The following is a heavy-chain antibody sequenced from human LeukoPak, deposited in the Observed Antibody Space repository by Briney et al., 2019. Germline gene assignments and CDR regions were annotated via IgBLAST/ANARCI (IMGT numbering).Heavy chain of an antibody. J-gene: IGHJ4*02. CDR3: SRELAWGQADY. V-gene: IGHV6-1*01. D-gene: IGHD7-27*01. CDR1: RVSVSSNSAS. CDR2: TYYRSKWYN. Sequence: SQTLSLTCAISRVSVSSNSASWGWIRQSPSRGLEWLGRTYYRSKWYNDYAVSVKSRITINSDTSKNQFSLQLNSVTPEDTAVYYCSRELAWGQADYWGQGALVTVSS.